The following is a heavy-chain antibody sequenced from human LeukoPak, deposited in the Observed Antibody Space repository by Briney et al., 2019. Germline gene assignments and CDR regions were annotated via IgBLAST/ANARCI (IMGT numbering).Heavy chain of an antibody. CDR3: ARGRDYYDSSGVNWFDP. J-gene: IGHJ5*02. Sequence: SQTLSLTCAISGESFSSNSAAWNWLRQSPSRGLEWLGRTYYRSKWYNDYAVSVKSRISINPDTSKNQISLQLNSVTPEDTAVYYCARGRDYYDSSGVNWFDPWGQGTLVTVSS. V-gene: IGHV6-1*01. CDR2: TYYRSKWYN. CDR1: GESFSSNSAA. D-gene: IGHD3-22*01.